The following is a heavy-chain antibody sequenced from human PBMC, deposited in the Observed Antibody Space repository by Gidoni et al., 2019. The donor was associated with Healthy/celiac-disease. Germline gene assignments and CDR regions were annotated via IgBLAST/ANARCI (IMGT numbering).Heavy chain of an antibody. D-gene: IGHD1-26*01. J-gene: IGHJ4*02. Sequence: QVQLQPWGAGLLKPSETLSLTCAVYGGSFSGYYWSWIRQPPGKGLEWIGEINHSGSTNYNPSLKSRVTISVDTSKNQFSLKLSSVTAADTAVYYCARVEVRRGSYFARLGCDYWGQGTLVTVSS. CDR1: GGSFSGYY. V-gene: IGHV4-34*01. CDR3: ARVEVRRGSYFARLGCDY. CDR2: INHSGST.